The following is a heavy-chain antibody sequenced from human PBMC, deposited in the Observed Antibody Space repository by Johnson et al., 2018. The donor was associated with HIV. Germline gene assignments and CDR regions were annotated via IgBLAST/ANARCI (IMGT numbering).Heavy chain of an antibody. D-gene: IGHD6-19*01. CDR1: GFTFSTYG. CDR2: ISFDGTNT. Sequence: QVQLVESGGGVVQPGGSLRLSCAASGFTFSTYGMHWVRQAPGKGLEWVAVISFDGTNTYYGDSVKGRFTISRDNSNNTLYLQMNSLRTEDTAVYYWAREGSSGWYGGGGSLSAFDIWGQGTMVTVSS. CDR3: AREGSSGWYGGGGSLSAFDI. J-gene: IGHJ3*02. V-gene: IGHV3-30*19.